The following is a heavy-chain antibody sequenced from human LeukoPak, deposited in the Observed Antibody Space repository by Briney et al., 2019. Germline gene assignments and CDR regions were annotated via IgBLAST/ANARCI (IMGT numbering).Heavy chain of an antibody. CDR1: GFTVSSNY. Sequence: PGGSLRLSCAASGFTVSSNYMSWVRQAPGKGLEWVSVIYSGGSTYYADSVKGRFTISRDNSKNTLCLQMNSLRAEDTAVYYCAKGRTSYYSYAMDIWGQGTTVTVSS. D-gene: IGHD1-14*01. J-gene: IGHJ6*02. CDR3: AKGRTSYYSYAMDI. CDR2: IYSGGST. V-gene: IGHV3-53*01.